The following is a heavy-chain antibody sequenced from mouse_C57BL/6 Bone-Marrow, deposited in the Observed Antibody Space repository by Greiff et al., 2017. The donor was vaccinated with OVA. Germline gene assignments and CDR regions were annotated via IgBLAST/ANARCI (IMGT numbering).Heavy chain of an antibody. CDR2: IDPENGDT. V-gene: IGHV14-4*01. Sequence: VQLQQSGAELVRPGASVKLSCTASGFNIKDYYMHWVKQRPEQGLEWIGWIDPENGDTEYASKFQGKATITADTSSNTAYLQLSSLTSEDTAVYYCTIPYDYDGAWFAYWGQGTLVTVSA. CDR3: TIPYDYDGAWFAY. J-gene: IGHJ3*01. CDR1: GFNIKDYY. D-gene: IGHD2-4*01.